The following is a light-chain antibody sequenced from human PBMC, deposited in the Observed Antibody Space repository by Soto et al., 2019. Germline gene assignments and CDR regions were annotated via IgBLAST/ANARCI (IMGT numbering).Light chain of an antibody. CDR1: SSDVGGYNS. CDR3: SSFAGSNIWV. J-gene: IGLJ3*02. V-gene: IGLV2-8*01. CDR2: EVT. Sequence: QSALTQPASVSGSPGQSISISCTGTSSDVGGYNSVSWYQQHPGKVPKLIIYEVTKRPSGVPDRFSGSKSGNTASLTVSGLQAEDEADYYCSSFAGSNIWVFGGGTKLTVL.